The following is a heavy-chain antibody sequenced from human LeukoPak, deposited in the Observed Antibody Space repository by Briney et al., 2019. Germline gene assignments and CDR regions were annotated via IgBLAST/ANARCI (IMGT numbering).Heavy chain of an antibody. J-gene: IGHJ5*02. CDR3: ARDYGDYVGYFFFDD. D-gene: IGHD4-17*01. Sequence: GGSLRLSCAASGFTFNNYAMNWVRQAPGKGLEWVSSISGGGETTYYADSAKGRFTISRDNSQNTLYLQMNSLRAEDTAVYYCARDYGDYVGYFFFDDWGQGTLVTVSS. CDR2: ISGGGETT. V-gene: IGHV3-23*01. CDR1: GFTFNNYA.